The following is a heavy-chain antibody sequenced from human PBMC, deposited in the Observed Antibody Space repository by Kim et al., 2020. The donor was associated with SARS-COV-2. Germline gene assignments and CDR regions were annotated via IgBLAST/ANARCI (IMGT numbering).Heavy chain of an antibody. J-gene: IGHJ2*01. CDR3: AKKGIPARGQSYFDF. Sequence: GGSLRLSCAASGFTFSSFAMTWVRQAPGKGLEWVSFLSSSSGYTCYADSVKGRFTISRDNSKNTLYLQMNSLRAEDTAVYYCAKKGIPARGQSYFDFWGRGTLVTVSS. V-gene: IGHV3-23*01. CDR2: LSSSSGYT. CDR1: GFTFSSFA. D-gene: IGHD6-13*01.